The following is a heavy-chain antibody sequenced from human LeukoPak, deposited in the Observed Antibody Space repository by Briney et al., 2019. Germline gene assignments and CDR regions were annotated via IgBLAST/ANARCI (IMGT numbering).Heavy chain of an antibody. J-gene: IGHJ4*02. V-gene: IGHV3-15*01. CDR2: IKSITDAGTT. D-gene: IGHD3-22*01. CDR1: GFTFSSYA. CDR3: TTGPTYYYDSSGDLESRFNDY. Sequence: GGSLRLSCAASGFTFSSYAMSWVRQAPRKGLEWVGRIKSITDAGTTDYAAPVKGRFTISRDDSKNTLYLQMNSLKTEDTAVYYCTTGPTYYYDSSGDLESRFNDYWGQGTLVTVSS.